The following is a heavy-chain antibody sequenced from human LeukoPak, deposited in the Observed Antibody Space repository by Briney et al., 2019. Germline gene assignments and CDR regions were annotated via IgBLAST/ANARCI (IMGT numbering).Heavy chain of an antibody. V-gene: IGHV3-48*01. CDR3: ARESAVATGAFDY. CDR2: ITGSGDIS. J-gene: IGHJ4*02. Sequence: GGSLRLSCVASGFTFSHYGISWVRQAPGKGPEWVSHITGSGDISHYADSVQGRLTISRDNDKNSLFLQMSSLRGEDTAVYYCARESAVATGAFDYWGRGTLVTVSS. D-gene: IGHD5-12*01. CDR1: GFTFSHYG.